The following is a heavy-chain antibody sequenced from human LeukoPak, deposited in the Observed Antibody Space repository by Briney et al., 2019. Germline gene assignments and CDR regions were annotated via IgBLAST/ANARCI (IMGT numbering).Heavy chain of an antibody. Sequence: KPSVTLSLTCAVYGGSFSGYYWSWIRQPPGKGLEWIGEINHSGSTNYNPSLKSRVTISVDTSKNQFSLKLSSVTAADTAVYYCASGKSSSGWYPARGGYFDYWGQGTLVTVSS. V-gene: IGHV4-34*01. CDR1: GGSFSGYY. CDR3: ASGKSSSGWYPARGGYFDY. J-gene: IGHJ4*02. D-gene: IGHD6-19*01. CDR2: INHSGST.